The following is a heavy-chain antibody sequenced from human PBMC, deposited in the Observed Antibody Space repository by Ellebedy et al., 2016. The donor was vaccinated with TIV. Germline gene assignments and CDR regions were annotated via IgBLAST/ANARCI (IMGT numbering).Heavy chain of an antibody. CDR1: GYTFTGYY. CDR3: ARALLYGAVDV. D-gene: IGHD4-17*01. J-gene: IGHJ6*04. Sequence: ASVKVSXXASGYTFTGYYIHWVRQAPGQGLEWMGWINPNSGGTNYAQKFQGRVTMTRDTSISTAYMELSRLRSDDTAVYYCARALLYGAVDVWGKGTTVTVSS. V-gene: IGHV1-2*02. CDR2: INPNSGGT.